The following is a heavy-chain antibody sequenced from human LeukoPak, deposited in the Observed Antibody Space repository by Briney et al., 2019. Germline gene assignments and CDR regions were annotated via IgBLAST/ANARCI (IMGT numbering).Heavy chain of an antibody. J-gene: IGHJ5*02. D-gene: IGHD3-10*01. V-gene: IGHV1-2*02. Sequence: ASVKVSCKASGYTFTGYYMHWVRQAPGQGLEWMGWINPNSGGTNYAQKFQGRVTMTRDTSISTAYMELSRLRSDDTAVYYCAREYYYGSGSYYKGRNWFDPWGQGTLVTVSS. CDR1: GYTFTGYY. CDR3: AREYYYGSGSYYKGRNWFDP. CDR2: INPNSGGT.